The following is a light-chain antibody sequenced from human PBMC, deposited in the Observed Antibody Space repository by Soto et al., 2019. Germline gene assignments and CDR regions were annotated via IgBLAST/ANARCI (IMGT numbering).Light chain of an antibody. CDR2: KVS. Sequence: DVVMTQSPLSLPVTLGQPASISCRSSQSLVYSDGDTYLSWFQQRPGQSPKRLIYKVSNRDSGVPDRFSGSGSGTDFTLKISRVEAEDVGVYYCMQGTHWPRTFGQVTKLEIK. CDR3: MQGTHWPRT. CDR1: QSLVYSDGDTY. V-gene: IGKV2-30*01. J-gene: IGKJ2*01.